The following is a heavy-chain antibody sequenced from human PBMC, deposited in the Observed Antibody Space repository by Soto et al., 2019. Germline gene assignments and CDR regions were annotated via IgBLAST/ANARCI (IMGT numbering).Heavy chain of an antibody. CDR1: GCSISSGGYS. CDR3: ASYANTAFDI. Sequence: PXETLSLTCTVSGCSISSGGYSWSWIRQPPGKGLEWIGYIYHSGSTYYNPSLKSRVTISVDRSKNQFSLKLSSVTAADTAVYYCASYANTAFDIWGQGTMVTVSS. CDR2: IYHSGST. V-gene: IGHV4-30-2*01. J-gene: IGHJ3*02. D-gene: IGHD2-2*01.